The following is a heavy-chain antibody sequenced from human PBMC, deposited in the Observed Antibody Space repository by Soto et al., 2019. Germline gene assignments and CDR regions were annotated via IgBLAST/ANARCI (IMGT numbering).Heavy chain of an antibody. D-gene: IGHD3-3*01. CDR1: GFTFSSYG. Sequence: QPGGSLRLSCAASGFTFSSYGMHWVRQAPGKGLEWVAVISYDGSNKYYADSVKGRFTISRDNSKNTLYLQMNSLRAEDTAVYYCAKDNYDFWSGYYLAYNWFDPWGQGTLVTVSS. CDR3: AKDNYDFWSGYYLAYNWFDP. CDR2: ISYDGSNK. J-gene: IGHJ5*02. V-gene: IGHV3-30*18.